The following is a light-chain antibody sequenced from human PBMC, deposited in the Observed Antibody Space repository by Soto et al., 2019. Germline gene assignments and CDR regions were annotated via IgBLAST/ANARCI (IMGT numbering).Light chain of an antibody. Sequence: QSVLNQPPSASGTPGQRVTISFFGGSSNIESNYVYWYQQLPGTAPRLLIYRNNQRPSGVPDRFSGSKSGTSASLAISALRSEDEADYYCTVWDDSLRGRLFGGGTKVTVL. CDR2: RNN. CDR1: SSNIESNY. CDR3: TVWDDSLRGRL. J-gene: IGLJ2*01. V-gene: IGLV1-47*01.